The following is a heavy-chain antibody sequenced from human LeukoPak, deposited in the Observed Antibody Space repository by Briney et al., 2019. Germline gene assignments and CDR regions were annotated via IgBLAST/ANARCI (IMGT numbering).Heavy chain of an antibody. Sequence: SETLSLTCTVSGGSIRTDYWSWIRQPPGKGLEWIGYINHSGSTKYNPSLKSRVTVLVDTSKNQFSLKLSSVTAADTAFYYCANSIIAAEATRFFDYWGQGALVTVSS. J-gene: IGHJ4*02. D-gene: IGHD6-13*01. V-gene: IGHV4-59*08. CDR2: INHSGST. CDR1: GGSIRTDY. CDR3: ANSIIAAEATRFFDY.